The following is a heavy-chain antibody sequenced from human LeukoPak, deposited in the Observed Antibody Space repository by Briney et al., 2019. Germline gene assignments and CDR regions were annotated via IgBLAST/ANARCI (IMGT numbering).Heavy chain of an antibody. Sequence: GGSLRLSCAASGFTVSNAWMSWVRQAPGKGLEWVGRIKSKTDGGTTDYAATVKGRFTISRDDSKTTLYLQITSLKTEDTAVYYCTTDSPVPAAVVYYFDYWGQGTLVTVSS. D-gene: IGHD2-2*01. V-gene: IGHV3-15*01. J-gene: IGHJ4*02. CDR1: GFTVSNAW. CDR2: IKSKTDGGTT. CDR3: TTDSPVPAAVVYYFDY.